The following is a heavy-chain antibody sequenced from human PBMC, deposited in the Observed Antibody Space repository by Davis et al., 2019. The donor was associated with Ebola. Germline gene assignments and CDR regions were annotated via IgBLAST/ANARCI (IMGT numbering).Heavy chain of an antibody. CDR2: IYPGDSDT. CDR3: ESQMGQLAFDAFDI. CDR1: GYSFTSYW. Sequence: GESLNLSCKGSGYSFTSYWIGWVRQMPGKGLEWMGIIYPGDSDTRYSPSFQGQVTISADKSISTAYLQWSSLKASDTAMYYCESQMGQLAFDAFDIWGQGTMVTVSS. J-gene: IGHJ3*02. V-gene: IGHV5-51*01. D-gene: IGHD6-13*01.